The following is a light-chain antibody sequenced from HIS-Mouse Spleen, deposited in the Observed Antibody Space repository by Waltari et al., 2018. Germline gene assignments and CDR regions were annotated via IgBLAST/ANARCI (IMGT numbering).Light chain of an antibody. CDR2: LGS. CDR3: MQALQTPPWT. V-gene: IGKV2-28*01. CDR1: QSLLHSNGYNY. J-gene: IGKJ1*01. Sequence: DIVMTQSPLSLPVTPGEPASISCRSSQSLLHSNGYNYLDWYLQKPGQSPQLLIYLGSNRAYGVPERFSGSGSGTDFTLKISRVEAEDVGVYYCMQALQTPPWTFGQGTKVEIK.